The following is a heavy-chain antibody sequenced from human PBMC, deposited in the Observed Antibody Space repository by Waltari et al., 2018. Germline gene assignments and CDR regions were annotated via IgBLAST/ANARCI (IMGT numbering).Heavy chain of an antibody. J-gene: IGHJ4*02. D-gene: IGHD5-18*01. CDR2: IDYSGCT. V-gene: IGHV4-39*01. CDR1: GGSISSSSYY. CDR3: ARLIRYSYAM. Sequence: QLQLQESGPGLVKPSETLSLTYTVSGGSISSSSYYWGWIRQPQGEGMEWLGSIDYSGCTYYNPSLKSRFTIAVDTSKNQFSRKLSSVTAADTAVYYCARLIRYSYAMWGQGTLVTVSS.